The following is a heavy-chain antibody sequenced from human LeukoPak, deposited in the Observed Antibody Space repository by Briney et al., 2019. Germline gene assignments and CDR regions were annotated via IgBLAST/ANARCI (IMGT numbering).Heavy chain of an antibody. CDR1: GYTLTELS. V-gene: IGHV1-24*01. CDR3: ATLIHESSGGDY. J-gene: IGHJ4*02. CDR2: FDPEDGET. Sequence: VASVKVSCKVSGYTLTELSMHWVRQAPGKGLEWMGGFDPEDGETIYAQKFQGRVTMTEDTSTDTAYMELSSLRSEDTAVYYCATLIHESSGGDYWGQGTLVTVSS. D-gene: IGHD6-19*01.